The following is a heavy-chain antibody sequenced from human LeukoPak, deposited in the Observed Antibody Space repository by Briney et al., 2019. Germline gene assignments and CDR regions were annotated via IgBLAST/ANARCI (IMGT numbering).Heavy chain of an antibody. D-gene: IGHD6-13*01. Sequence: PGGSLRLSCAASGFTFTSYGMHWVRQAPGKGLEWVAVIWYDGSNKYYADSVKGRFTTSRDNSKNTLYLQMNSLRAEDTAVYYCARDPIAAVRFDYWGQGTLVTVSS. J-gene: IGHJ4*02. CDR2: IWYDGSNK. V-gene: IGHV3-33*01. CDR1: GFTFTSYG. CDR3: ARDPIAAVRFDY.